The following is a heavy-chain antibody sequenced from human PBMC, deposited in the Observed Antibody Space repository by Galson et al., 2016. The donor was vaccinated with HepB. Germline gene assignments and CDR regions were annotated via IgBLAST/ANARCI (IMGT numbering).Heavy chain of an antibody. CDR3: ARDPGFRNGMNV. CDR2: SYADGRT. V-gene: IGHV3-53*01. CDR1: GFNFRPYD. Sequence: SLRLSCAASGFNFRPYDMHWVRQAPGKGLEWLSVSYADGRTYYAESVRGRFTISRDNSKNTLFLQMNNLSAEDTAVYYCARDPGFRNGMNVWGQGTTVTVSS. J-gene: IGHJ6*02.